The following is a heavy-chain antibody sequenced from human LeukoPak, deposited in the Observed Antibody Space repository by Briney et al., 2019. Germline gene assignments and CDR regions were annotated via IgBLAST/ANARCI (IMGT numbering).Heavy chain of an antibody. V-gene: IGHV1-24*01. CDR1: GYTFTGYY. CDR2: FDPEDGET. D-gene: IGHD3-3*01. Sequence: ASVKVSCKASGYTFTGYYMHWVRQAPGQGLEWMGGFDPEDGETIYAQKFQGRVTMTEDTSTDTAYMELSSLRSEDTAVYYCAALPLLRFLKRKYYYYYMDVWGKGTTVTISS. CDR3: AALPLLRFLKRKYYYYYMDV. J-gene: IGHJ6*03.